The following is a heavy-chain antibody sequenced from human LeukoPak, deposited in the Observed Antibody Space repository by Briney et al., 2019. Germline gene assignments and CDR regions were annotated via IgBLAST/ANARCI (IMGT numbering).Heavy chain of an antibody. Sequence: GGSLRLSCAASRFTFSSYSMNWVRQAPGKGLEWVSYISSSGSTIDYADSVKGRFTISRDNARNTLYLQMNSLRVEDTATYYCARDRAESNWTNHTLFDSWGQGTPVTVSS. CDR3: ARDRAESNWTNHTLFDS. D-gene: IGHD1/OR15-1a*01. CDR1: RFTFSSYS. CDR2: ISSSGSTI. V-gene: IGHV3-48*03. J-gene: IGHJ4*02.